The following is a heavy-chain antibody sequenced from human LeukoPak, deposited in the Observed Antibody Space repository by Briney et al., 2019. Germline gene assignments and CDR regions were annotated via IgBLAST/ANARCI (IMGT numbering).Heavy chain of an antibody. V-gene: IGHV3-49*04. J-gene: IGHJ4*02. CDR2: IRSNTFGWTT. CDR3: ARGPSGYHNN. CDR1: GFTFGDYA. Sequence: PGGSLRLSCTASGFTFGDYAMSWGRRAPGKGLEWVGFIRSNTFGWTTEYAASVKGRFTISRDDSKNTLYLQMNSLRAEDTAVYYCARGPSGYHNNGGQGTLVTVSS. D-gene: IGHD5-12*01.